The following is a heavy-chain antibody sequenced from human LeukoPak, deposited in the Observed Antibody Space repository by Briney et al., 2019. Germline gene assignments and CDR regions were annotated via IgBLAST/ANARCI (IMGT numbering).Heavy chain of an antibody. Sequence: PGGSLRLSCAASGFTVSSNFMSWVRQAPGKGLEWVSVIHSGGSTYYADSVKGRFTISRHNSKNTLYLQMNSLRAEDTAVYYCARLYGTFLEWSPYFDYWGQGTLVTVSS. J-gene: IGHJ4*02. CDR1: GFTVSSNF. D-gene: IGHD3-3*02. CDR3: ARLYGTFLEWSPYFDY. V-gene: IGHV3-53*04. CDR2: IHSGGST.